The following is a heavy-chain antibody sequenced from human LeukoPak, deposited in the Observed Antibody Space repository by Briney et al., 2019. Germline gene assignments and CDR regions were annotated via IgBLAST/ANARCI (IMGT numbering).Heavy chain of an antibody. CDR3: AKDQDWTYYFDY. CDR2: ISGSGGST. Sequence: PGGSLRLSCAASGCTFSSYAMSWVRQAPGKGLEWVSAISGSGGSTYYADSVKGRFTISRDNSKNTLYLQMNSMRAEDTAVYYCAKDQDWTYYFDYWGQGTLVTVSS. J-gene: IGHJ4*02. CDR1: GCTFSSYA. V-gene: IGHV3-23*01. D-gene: IGHD3/OR15-3a*01.